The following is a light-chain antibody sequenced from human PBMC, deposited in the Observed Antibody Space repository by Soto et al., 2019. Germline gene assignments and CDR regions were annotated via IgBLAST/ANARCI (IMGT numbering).Light chain of an antibody. Sequence: EIVLTQSPATLSLSPGERATLSCRASQSVSNYLAWYQQKPGQAPRLLIYDRATGIPARFSGSGSGTDFTLTITSLEPEDFAVYYCQQRSDWPLTFGGGTKVEIK. J-gene: IGKJ4*01. CDR1: QSVSNY. CDR3: QQRSDWPLT. V-gene: IGKV3-11*01. CDR2: D.